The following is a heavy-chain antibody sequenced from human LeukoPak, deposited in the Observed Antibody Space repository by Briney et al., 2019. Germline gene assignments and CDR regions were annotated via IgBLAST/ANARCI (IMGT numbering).Heavy chain of an antibody. CDR3: ARDRLTRIVPAATSVAYMDV. V-gene: IGHV1-18*01. CDR1: GYTFTSYG. CDR2: ISAYNGNT. J-gene: IGHJ6*03. Sequence: ASVKVSCKASGYTFTSYGISWVRQASGQGLEWMGWISAYNGNTNYAQKLQGRVTMTTDTSTSTAYMELRSLRSDDTAVYYCARDRLTRIVPAATSVAYMDVWGKGTTVTISS. D-gene: IGHD2-2*01.